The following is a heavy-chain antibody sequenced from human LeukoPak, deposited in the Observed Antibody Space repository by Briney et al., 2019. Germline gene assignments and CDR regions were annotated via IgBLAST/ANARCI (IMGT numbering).Heavy chain of an antibody. J-gene: IGHJ4*02. CDR1: GFTFSNYG. CDR2: IWYDGSNK. V-gene: IGHV3-33*01. Sequence: PGRSLRLSCAASGFTFSNYGMHWVRQAPGKGLEWVAVIWYDGSNKYYADSVKGRFIISRDNSKNTLYLQMNSLRAEDTAVYYCARDISGYYYFDYWGQGTLDTVSS. D-gene: IGHD3-22*01. CDR3: ARDISGYYYFDY.